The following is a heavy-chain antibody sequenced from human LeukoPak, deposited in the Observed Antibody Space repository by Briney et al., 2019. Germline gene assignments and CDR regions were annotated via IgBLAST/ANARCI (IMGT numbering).Heavy chain of an antibody. CDR3: ARGRRDGYNLEYFDK. J-gene: IGHJ4*02. D-gene: IGHD5-24*01. CDR1: GGSINSYS. CDR2: IYYSGGT. Sequence: SETLSLTCTVSGGSINSYSWSWIRQPPGKGLEWIGYIYYSGGTNYNPSLKSRVTISVDTSKNQFSLKLSSVTAADTAVYYCARGRRDGYNLEYFDKWGQGTLVTVSS. V-gene: IGHV4-59*08.